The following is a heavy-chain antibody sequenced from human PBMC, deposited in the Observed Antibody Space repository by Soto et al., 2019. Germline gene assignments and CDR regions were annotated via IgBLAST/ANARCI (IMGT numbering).Heavy chain of an antibody. Sequence: QVQLVESGGGVVQPGRSLRLSCAASGFTFSSCGMHWVRQAPGKGLEWMAIISSDGSEKHYADYVKGRFTISRDNSKNTLDLQMDSLRADDTAVYYCSKATLQFWLVGCDSLGQGTLVTVSS. CDR3: SKATLQFWLVGCDS. CDR1: GFTFSSCG. J-gene: IGHJ4*02. D-gene: IGHD5-18*01. CDR2: ISSDGSEK. V-gene: IGHV3-30*18.